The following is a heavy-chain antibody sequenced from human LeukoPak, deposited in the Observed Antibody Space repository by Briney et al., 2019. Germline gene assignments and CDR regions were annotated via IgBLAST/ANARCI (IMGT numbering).Heavy chain of an antibody. V-gene: IGHV3-30*02. CDR1: GFTFSSYG. CDR2: IRYDGSNK. CDR3: AKDGELRYFDWLLARGYYYYMDV. D-gene: IGHD3-9*01. Sequence: GGSLRLSCAASGFTFSSYGMHWVRQAPGKGLEWVAFIRYDGSNKYYADSVKGRFTISRDNSKNTLYLQMNSLRAEDTAVYYCAKDGELRYFDWLLARGYYYYMDVWGKGTTVTISS. J-gene: IGHJ6*03.